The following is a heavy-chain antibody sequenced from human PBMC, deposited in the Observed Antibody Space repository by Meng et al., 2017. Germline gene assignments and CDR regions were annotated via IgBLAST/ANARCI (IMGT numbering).Heavy chain of an antibody. CDR2: IWYDGSNK. Sequence: GESLKISCAASGFTFSSYGMHWARQATGKGLEWVAVIWYDGSNKYYADSVKGRFTISRDNSKNTLYLQMNSLRAEDAVVYYCAGALRSYDFWSGYYTQFKNYCYYYGMDVWGQGTMVTVSS. D-gene: IGHD3-3*01. CDR3: AGALRSYDFWSGYYTQFKNYCYYYGMDV. J-gene: IGHJ6*02. V-gene: IGHV3-33*01. CDR1: GFTFSSYG.